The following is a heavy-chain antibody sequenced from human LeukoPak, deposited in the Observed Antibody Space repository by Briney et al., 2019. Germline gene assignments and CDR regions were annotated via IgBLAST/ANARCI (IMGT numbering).Heavy chain of an antibody. CDR3: ARTLWFGELSNWFDP. CDR2: INPNSGGT. Sequence: EAPVKVSCKASGYTFTGYYLHWVRQAPGQGLEWMGWINPNSGGTNYAQKFQGRVTMTRDTSISTAYMELSRLRSDDTAVYYCARTLWFGELSNWFDPWGQGTLVTVSS. V-gene: IGHV1-2*02. J-gene: IGHJ5*02. CDR1: GYTFTGYY. D-gene: IGHD3-10*01.